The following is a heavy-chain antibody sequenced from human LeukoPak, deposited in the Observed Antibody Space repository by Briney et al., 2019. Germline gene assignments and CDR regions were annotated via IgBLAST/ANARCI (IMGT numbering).Heavy chain of an antibody. CDR2: IYPGDSET. D-gene: IGHD2-2*01. V-gene: IGHV5-51*01. J-gene: IGHJ4*02. CDR3: ARRGLDCSCPSCYEKYFDY. CDR1: GYSFTSYW. Sequence: GESLKISCKRSGYSFTSYWIGWGRQMPGEGLEWMGIIYPGDSETRYSLSFQGQVTISADKSIRTAYLQWRSLKASDTGMYYCARRGLDCSCPSCYEKYFDYRGQGTLVTVSS.